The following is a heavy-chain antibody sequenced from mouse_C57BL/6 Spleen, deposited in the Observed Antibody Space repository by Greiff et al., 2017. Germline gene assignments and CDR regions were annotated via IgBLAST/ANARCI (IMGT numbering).Heavy chain of an antibody. CDR2: IDPSDSYT. D-gene: IGHD2-1*01. CDR3: ARRLYYGPEYWYFDV. J-gene: IGHJ1*03. CDR1: GYTFTSYW. Sequence: QVQLQQPGAELVKPGASVKLSCKASGYTFTSYWMQWVKQRPGQGLEWIGEIDPSDSYTNYNQKFKGKATLTVDTSSSTAYMQLSSLTSEDSAVYPGARRLYYGPEYWYFDVWGTGTTVTVSS. V-gene: IGHV1-50*01.